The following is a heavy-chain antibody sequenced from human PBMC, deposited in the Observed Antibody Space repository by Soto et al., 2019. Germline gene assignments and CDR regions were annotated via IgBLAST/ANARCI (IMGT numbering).Heavy chain of an antibody. CDR2: ISWNSGSI. CDR1: GFTFDDYA. D-gene: IGHD6-19*01. Sequence: PGGSLRLSCAASGFTFDDYAMRWVRQAPGKGLEWVSGISWNSGSIGYADSVKGRFTISRDNAKNSLYLQMNSLRAEDTALYYCAKDLRGWPDGGPNWFGPWGQGTLVTVSS. CDR3: AKDLRGWPDGGPNWFGP. J-gene: IGHJ5*02. V-gene: IGHV3-9*01.